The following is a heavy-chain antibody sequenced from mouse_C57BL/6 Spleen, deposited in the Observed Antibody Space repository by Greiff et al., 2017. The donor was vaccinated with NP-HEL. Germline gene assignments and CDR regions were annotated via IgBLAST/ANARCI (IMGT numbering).Heavy chain of an antibody. CDR2: INPNNGGT. D-gene: IGHD3-2*02. Sequence: EVQLQQSGPELVKPGASVKIPCTASGYTFTDYNMDWVKQSHGKSLEWIGDINPNNGGTIYNQKFKGKATLTVDKSSSTAYMELRSLPSEDTAVYYCARGGSSGYPFDYWGQGTTLTVSS. V-gene: IGHV1-18*01. J-gene: IGHJ2*01. CDR3: ARGGSSGYPFDY. CDR1: GYTFTDYN.